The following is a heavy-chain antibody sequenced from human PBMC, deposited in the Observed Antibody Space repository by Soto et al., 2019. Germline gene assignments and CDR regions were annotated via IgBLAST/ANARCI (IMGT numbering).Heavy chain of an antibody. CDR3: ARRYCISTSCHYYGMDV. V-gene: IGHV1-69*05. D-gene: IGHD2-2*01. CDR1: RGTFSTYT. Sequence: QVQLVQSGAEVKKPGSSVKVSCKASRGTFSTYTINWVRPAPGQGLEWMGGIIPMFGTANYAQKFQGRVTITTDESTSSAYMELSSLRSEDTAVYYCARRYCISTSCHYYGMDVWGQGTTVTVSS. CDR2: IIPMFGTA. J-gene: IGHJ6*02.